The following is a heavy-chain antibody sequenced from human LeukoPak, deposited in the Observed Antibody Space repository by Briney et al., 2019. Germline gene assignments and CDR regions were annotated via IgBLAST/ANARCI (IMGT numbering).Heavy chain of an antibody. D-gene: IGHD6-13*01. Sequence: GASVKVSCKASGYTFTGYYMHWVRQAPGQGLEWMGWINPNSGGTNYAQKFQGRVTMTRDTSISTAYMELSRLRSDDTAVYCCARGYSSSWYWGYIDYWGQGTLVTVSS. J-gene: IGHJ4*02. CDR3: ARGYSSSWYWGYIDY. CDR2: INPNSGGT. V-gene: IGHV1-2*02. CDR1: GYTFTGYY.